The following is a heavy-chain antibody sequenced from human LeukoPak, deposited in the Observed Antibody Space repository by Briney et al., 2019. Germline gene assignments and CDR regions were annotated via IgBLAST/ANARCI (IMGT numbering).Heavy chain of an antibody. CDR1: GGSISSYY. J-gene: IGHJ4*02. D-gene: IGHD6-13*01. CDR3: ASSDPSIAAAGYFDY. CDR2: IYTSGNT. Sequence: SETLSLTCTVSGGSISSYYWSWIRQPAGKGLEWIGRIYTSGNTNYNPSLKSRVTMSVDTSKNQFSLKLSPVTAADTAVYYCASSDPSIAAAGYFDYWGQGTLVTVSS. V-gene: IGHV4-4*07.